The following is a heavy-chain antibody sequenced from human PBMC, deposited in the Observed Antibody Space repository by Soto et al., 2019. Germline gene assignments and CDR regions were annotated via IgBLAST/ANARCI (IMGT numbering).Heavy chain of an antibody. CDR3: ATRPTPLNYGMDV. CDR1: GYSFTSYW. J-gene: IGHJ6*04. CDR2: IYPGDSDT. D-gene: IGHD2-15*01. V-gene: IGHV5-51*01. Sequence: PGESLKISCKGSGYSFTSYWIGWVRQMPGKGLEWMGIIYPGDSDTRYSPSFQGQVTISADKSISTAYLQWSSLKASDTAMYYCATRPTPLNYGMDVWGIDTTFTVSS.